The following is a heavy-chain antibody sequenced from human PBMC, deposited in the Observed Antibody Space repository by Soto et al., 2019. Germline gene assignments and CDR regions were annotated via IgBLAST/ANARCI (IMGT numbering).Heavy chain of an antibody. CDR1: GYTFTSYD. J-gene: IGHJ6*03. D-gene: IGHD2-2*01. CDR2: MNPNSGNT. Sequence: ASVKVSCKASGYTFTSYDINWVRQATGQGLEWMGWMNPNSGNTGYAQKFQGRVTMTRNTSISTAYMELSSLRSEDTAVYYCARGWGCSSTSCYPSYYYYYMDVWGKGTTVTVSS. V-gene: IGHV1-8*01. CDR3: ARGWGCSSTSCYPSYYYYYMDV.